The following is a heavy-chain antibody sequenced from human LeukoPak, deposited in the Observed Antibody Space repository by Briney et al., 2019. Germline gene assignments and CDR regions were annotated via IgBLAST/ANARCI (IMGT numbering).Heavy chain of an antibody. Sequence: ASVKVSCKASGGTLSSYAISWVRQAPGQGLEWMGGIIPIFGTANYAQKFQGRVTITADESTSTAYMELSSLRSEDTAVYYCASSLRYFDWSLSSYYYYGMDVWGKGTTVTVSS. D-gene: IGHD3-9*01. CDR3: ASSLRYFDWSLSSYYYYGMDV. V-gene: IGHV1-69*01. J-gene: IGHJ6*04. CDR2: IIPIFGTA. CDR1: GGTLSSYA.